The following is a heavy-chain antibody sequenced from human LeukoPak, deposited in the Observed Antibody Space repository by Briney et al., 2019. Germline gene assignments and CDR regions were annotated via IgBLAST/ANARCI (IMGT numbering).Heavy chain of an antibody. Sequence: GGSLRLSCAASGFTFSSYAMSWVRQAPGKGLEWVSAISGSGGSTYYADSVKGRFTISRDNSKNTLYLQMNSLRAEDTAVYYCARGGEPKGRYYYYGMDVWGQGTTVTVSS. V-gene: IGHV3-23*01. CDR3: ARGGEPKGRYYYYGMDV. J-gene: IGHJ6*02. CDR1: GFTFSSYA. D-gene: IGHD1-14*01. CDR2: ISGSGGST.